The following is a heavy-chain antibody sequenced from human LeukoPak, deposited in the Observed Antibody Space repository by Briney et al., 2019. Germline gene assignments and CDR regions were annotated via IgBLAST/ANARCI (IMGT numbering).Heavy chain of an antibody. J-gene: IGHJ4*02. V-gene: IGHV3-33*01. CDR3: VGDTPPGGDYYLDY. Sequence: PGGSLRLSCAASGLSFSTYGMHWVRQAPGKGLEWVALIWNAGTNTYYADSVKGRFTISRDNSKNILYLQMNSLRAEDTAVYYCVGDTPPGGDYYLDYWGQGTLVIVSS. D-gene: IGHD3-16*01. CDR1: GLSFSTYG. CDR2: IWNAGTNT.